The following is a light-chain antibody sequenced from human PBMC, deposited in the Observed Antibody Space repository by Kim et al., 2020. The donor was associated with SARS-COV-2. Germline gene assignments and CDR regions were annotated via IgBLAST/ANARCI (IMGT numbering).Light chain of an antibody. CDR1: NIGSKN. V-gene: IGLV3-9*01. J-gene: IGLJ2*01. CDR3: QVWDSSTWV. CDR2: RDS. Sequence: SVALGQTARITCGGNNIGSKNVRWCQQRPGQAPVLVIYRDSNRPSGIPERFSGSNSGNTATLTISRAQAVDEADYYCQVWDSSTWVFGGGTQLTVL.